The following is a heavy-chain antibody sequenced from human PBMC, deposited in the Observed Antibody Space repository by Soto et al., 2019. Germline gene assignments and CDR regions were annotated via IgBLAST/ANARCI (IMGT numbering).Heavy chain of an antibody. CDR3: ARDQPDHFDYGERDYYGMDV. CDR1: GGSISSYY. J-gene: IGHJ6*02. Sequence: PSETLSLTCTVSGGSISSYYWSWIRQPPGKGLEWIGYIYYSGSTNYNPSLKSRVTISVDTSKNQFSLKLSSVTAADKAVYYCARDQPDHFDYGERDYYGMDVWGQGTTVT. D-gene: IGHD4-17*01. V-gene: IGHV4-59*01. CDR2: IYYSGST.